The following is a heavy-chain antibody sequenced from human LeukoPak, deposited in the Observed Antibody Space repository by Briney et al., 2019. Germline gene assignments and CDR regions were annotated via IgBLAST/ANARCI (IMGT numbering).Heavy chain of an antibody. CDR2: FDTEDGET. CDR3: AKDGDGNRSLYAFDI. CDR1: GYTLTELS. D-gene: IGHD3-10*01. V-gene: IGHV1-24*01. Sequence: ASVKVSCKVSGYTLTELSMHWVRQAPGKGLEWMGGFDTEDGETMYAEKFQGRVTITADESTSTAYMELSSLRPEDTAVYYCAKDGDGNRSLYAFDIWGQGTMVTVSS. J-gene: IGHJ3*02.